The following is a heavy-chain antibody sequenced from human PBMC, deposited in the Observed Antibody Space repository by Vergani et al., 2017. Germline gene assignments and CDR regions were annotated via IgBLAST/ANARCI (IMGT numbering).Heavy chain of an antibody. CDR1: GFTFSSYA. CDR3: ARAWGRGVVVPAASH. Sequence: EVQLVESGGGLVQPGGSLRLSCAASGFTFSSYAMHWVRQAPGKGLEYVSAISSNGGRTYYANSVKGRFTISRDNSKNTLYLQMGSLRAEDMAVYYCARAWGRGVVVPAASHWGQGTLVTVSS. V-gene: IGHV3-64*01. D-gene: IGHD2-2*01. CDR2: ISSNGGRT. J-gene: IGHJ4*02.